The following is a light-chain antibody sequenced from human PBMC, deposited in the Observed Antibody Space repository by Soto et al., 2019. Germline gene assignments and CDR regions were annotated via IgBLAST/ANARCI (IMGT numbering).Light chain of an antibody. CDR2: GAS. CDR1: QSVNSN. CDR3: QHYNTWPWT. V-gene: IGKV3-15*01. Sequence: ETVMTQSPATLSVSPGERYTLSCLASQSVNSNLAWYQQKLGQAPRVLIYGASTRATGIPARFSGSGSETEFILTISSLQSEDSATYYCQHYNTWPWTVGQATKVDIK. J-gene: IGKJ1*01.